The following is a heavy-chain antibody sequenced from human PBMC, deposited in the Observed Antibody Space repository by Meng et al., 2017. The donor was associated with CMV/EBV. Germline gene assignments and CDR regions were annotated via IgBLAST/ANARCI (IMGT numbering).Heavy chain of an antibody. J-gene: IGHJ5*02. CDR1: GFTFISYE. V-gene: IGHV3-48*03. CDR2: ISSSGSTI. CDR3: ARDSNMDYGDYFNWFDP. D-gene: IGHD4-17*01. Sequence: GESLKISCAASGFTFISYEMNWVRQAPGKGLEWVSYISSSGSTIYYADSVKGRFTISRDNAKNSLYLQMNSLRAEDTAVYYCARDSNMDYGDYFNWFDPWGQGTLVTVSS.